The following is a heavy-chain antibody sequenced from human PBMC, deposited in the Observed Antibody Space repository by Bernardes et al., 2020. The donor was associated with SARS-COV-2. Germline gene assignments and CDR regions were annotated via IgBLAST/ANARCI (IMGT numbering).Heavy chain of an antibody. D-gene: IGHD2-8*02. CDR3: AHRHYWDDVFDI. Sequence: SGPTLVKPTHTLTLTCTFSGFSLSTTGVGVGWIRQPPGKALEWLALIFWNDDKRYSPSLKSRLTITKDTSNNQVVLTMANMDPVDTATYYCAHRHYWDDVFDIWGQGTMVTVSS. J-gene: IGHJ3*02. CDR2: IFWNDDK. V-gene: IGHV2-5*01. CDR1: GFSLSTTGVG.